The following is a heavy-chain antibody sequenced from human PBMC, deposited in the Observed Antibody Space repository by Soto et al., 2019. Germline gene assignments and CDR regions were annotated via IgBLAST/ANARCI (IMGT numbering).Heavy chain of an antibody. V-gene: IGHV1-8*01. Sequence: ASVKVSCKASGDTFTTYDINWVRQATGHGLEWMGWINPNSGNIGYAQRFQGRVIMTRDTAIRTAYMEVSSLRSDDTAVYYCARGRASGRCYLLDYWGQGTLVTVSS. CDR3: ARGRASGRCYLLDY. D-gene: IGHD3-10*01. CDR2: INPNSGNI. J-gene: IGHJ4*02. CDR1: GDTFTTYD.